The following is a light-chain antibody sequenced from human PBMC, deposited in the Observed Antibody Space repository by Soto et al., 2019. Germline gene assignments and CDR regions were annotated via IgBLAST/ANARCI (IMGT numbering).Light chain of an antibody. Sequence: DIVMTQSPDSLAVSLGERATINCKSSQSFLYSSSNKNSLVWYQQKPGQPPKLLIYWASTRESGVPDRFSGSGSGTDFPLNITSLQAADVAVYYCQQYYSTPWTFGQGTKVEIK. V-gene: IGKV4-1*01. CDR1: QSFLYSSSNKNS. J-gene: IGKJ1*01. CDR2: WAS. CDR3: QQYYSTPWT.